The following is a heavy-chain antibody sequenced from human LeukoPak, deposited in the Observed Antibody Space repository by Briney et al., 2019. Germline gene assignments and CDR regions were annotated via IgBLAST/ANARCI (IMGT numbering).Heavy chain of an antibody. CDR1: GGSISSGTYY. V-gene: IGHV4-39*07. CDR3: ARRPSGYSSGPYYFDY. J-gene: IGHJ4*02. Sequence: SETLSLTCTVSGGSISSGTYYWGWIRQPPGKGLEWIGSIYYSGRTYYNPSLKSRVTISVDTSKNQFSLKLSSVTAADTAVYYCARRPSGYSSGPYYFDYWGQGTLVTVSS. CDR2: IYYSGRT. D-gene: IGHD6-19*01.